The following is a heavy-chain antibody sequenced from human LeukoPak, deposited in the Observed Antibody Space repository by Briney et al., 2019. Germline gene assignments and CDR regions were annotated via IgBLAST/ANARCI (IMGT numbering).Heavy chain of an antibody. Sequence: ASVKVSCKVSGYTFTGYYMHWVRQAPGQGLEWMGWINPNSGGANYAQKFQGRVTMTRDTSISTAYMELSRLRSDDTVVYYCARGEYYYYYMDVWGKGGTVTVSS. D-gene: IGHD1-26*01. CDR1: GYTFTGYY. J-gene: IGHJ6*03. V-gene: IGHV1-2*02. CDR2: INPNSGGA. CDR3: ARGEYYYYYMDV.